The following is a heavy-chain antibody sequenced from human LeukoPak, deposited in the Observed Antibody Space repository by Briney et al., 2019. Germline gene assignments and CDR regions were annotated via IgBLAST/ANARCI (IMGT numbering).Heavy chain of an antibody. CDR2: ISNSGDSI. J-gene: IGHJ4*02. V-gene: IGHV3-48*04. Sequence: PGGSLRLSCVVSGLNFRTYSMNWVRQAPGKGPEWVSYISNSGDSIYYADSVKGRFTISRDNAKNLLYLQMNSLRADDTAVYYCARDPSLALAGTPFDYCGQGTRVTVSS. CDR3: ARDPSLALAGTPFDY. D-gene: IGHD6-19*01. CDR1: GLNFRTYS.